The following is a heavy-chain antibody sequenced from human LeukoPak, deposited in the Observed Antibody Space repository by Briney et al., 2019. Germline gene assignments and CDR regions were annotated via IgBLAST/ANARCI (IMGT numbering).Heavy chain of an antibody. D-gene: IGHD3-9*01. Sequence: GASVKVSCKASGYTFTSYGISWVRQAPGQGLEWMGWISAYNGNTNYAQKLQGRVTMTTDTSTSTAYMELRSLRSDDTAVYYCARDDYDILTGYSVGYFDLWGRGTLVTVSS. CDR2: ISAYNGNT. J-gene: IGHJ2*01. V-gene: IGHV1-18*01. CDR3: ARDDYDILTGYSVGYFDL. CDR1: GYTFTSYG.